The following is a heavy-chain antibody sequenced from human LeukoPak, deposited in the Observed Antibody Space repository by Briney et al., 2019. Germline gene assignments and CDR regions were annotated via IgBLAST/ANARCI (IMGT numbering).Heavy chain of an antibody. CDR2: ISGSGGDT. CDR3: AKAAVAGLFYYYGMDV. J-gene: IGHJ6*02. D-gene: IGHD6-19*01. V-gene: IGHV3-23*01. CDR1: GFTFSNSA. Sequence: GGSLRLSCAASGFTFSNSAMSWARQAPGKGLEGVSGISGSGGDTYYADSVKGRFTISRDNSMNTLYVHMNSLRAEGTAVYFCAKAAVAGLFYYYGMDVWGQGTTVTVSS.